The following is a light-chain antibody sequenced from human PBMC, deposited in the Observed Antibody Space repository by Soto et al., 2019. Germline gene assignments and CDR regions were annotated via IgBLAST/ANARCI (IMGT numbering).Light chain of an antibody. CDR2: KAS. CDR3: QQCGSSSPWT. V-gene: IGKV1-5*03. J-gene: IGKJ1*01. CDR1: QSISSW. Sequence: DIPMTQSPSTLSASVGDRVTITCRASQSISSWLAWYQQKPGRAPKLLIYKASSLETGVPSRFSGSGSGTEFTLIISSLQPDDFASYYCQQCGSSSPWTFGQGTKVEIK.